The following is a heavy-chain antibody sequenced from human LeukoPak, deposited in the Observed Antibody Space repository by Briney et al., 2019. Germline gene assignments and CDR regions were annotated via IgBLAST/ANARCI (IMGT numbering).Heavy chain of an antibody. CDR2: ISGSGGST. D-gene: IGHD6-13*01. CDR1: GFTFSSYA. J-gene: IGHJ6*02. Sequence: GGSLRLSCAASGFTFSSYAMSWVRQAPGKGLEWVSVISGSGGSTYYADSVKGRFTISRDNSKNTLYLQMNSLRAEDTAVYYCAKEGQQLTLYGMDVWGQGTTVTVSS. V-gene: IGHV3-23*01. CDR3: AKEGQQLTLYGMDV.